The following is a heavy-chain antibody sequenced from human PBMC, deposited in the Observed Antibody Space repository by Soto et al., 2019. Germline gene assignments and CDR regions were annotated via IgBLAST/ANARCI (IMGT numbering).Heavy chain of an antibody. D-gene: IGHD2-15*01. CDR1: GGSISSSNW. CDR2: IYHSGST. CDR3: ARGGRQKKTLRDWYFDL. V-gene: IGHV4-4*02. Sequence: QVQLQESGPGLVKPSGTLSLTCAVSGGSISSSNWWSWVRQPPGKGLEWIGEIYHSGSTNYNPSLKRRVTISVDKSKNQFSLKLSSVTAADTAVYYCARGGRQKKTLRDWYFDLWGRGTLVTVSS. J-gene: IGHJ2*01.